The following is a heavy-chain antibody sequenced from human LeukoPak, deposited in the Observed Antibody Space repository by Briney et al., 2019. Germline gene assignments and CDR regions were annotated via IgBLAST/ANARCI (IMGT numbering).Heavy chain of an antibody. Sequence: PGGSLRLSCAASGFTFSSYGMHWVRQAPGKGLEWVAVIWYDGSNEYYADSVKGRFTISRDNSKNTLYLQMNSLRAEDTAVYYCASLYYYDSSGYSPIDYWGQGTLVTVSS. CDR1: GFTFSSYG. CDR3: ASLYYYDSSGYSPIDY. CDR2: IWYDGSNE. J-gene: IGHJ4*02. D-gene: IGHD3-22*01. V-gene: IGHV3-33*01.